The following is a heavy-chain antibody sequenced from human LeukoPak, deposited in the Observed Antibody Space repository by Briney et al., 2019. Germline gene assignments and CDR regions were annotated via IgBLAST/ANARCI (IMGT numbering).Heavy chain of an antibody. CDR2: IGGHVHST. V-gene: IGHV3-23*01. D-gene: IGHD1-20*01. CDR1: GFTFRNSA. Sequence: PGGSLRLSCAASGFTFRNSAMSWGRQAPGAGLEWVSSIGGHVHSTYYADSVIGRFTVSRDDSKNTLYLQMNSLRADDTAIYYCANHRTPDRYHWNYFDYWGQGTLVTVSS. J-gene: IGHJ4*02. CDR3: ANHRTPDRYHWNYFDY.